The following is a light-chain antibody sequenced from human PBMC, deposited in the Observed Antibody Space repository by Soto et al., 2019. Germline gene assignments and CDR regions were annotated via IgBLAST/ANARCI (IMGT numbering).Light chain of an antibody. Sequence: QPVLTQPPSVSGAPGQRVTISCTGSSSNIGAGYDVHWYQQLPGTAPKLLIYGNLNRPSGVPDRFSGSQSGTSASLAITGLQAEDEADYYCQSYDSSLSGLVFGTGTKLTVL. CDR3: QSYDSSLSGLV. CDR1: SSNIGAGYD. CDR2: GNL. V-gene: IGLV1-40*01. J-gene: IGLJ1*01.